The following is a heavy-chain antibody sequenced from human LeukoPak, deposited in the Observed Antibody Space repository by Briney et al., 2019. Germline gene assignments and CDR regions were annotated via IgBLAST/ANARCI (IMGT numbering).Heavy chain of an antibody. D-gene: IGHD2-8*01. Sequence: AESLKISCKVSGYIFTSYWFGWVRHMPRKGLEWMGIIYPSDSDTRYSPSFQGQVTISVDKSISTAYLQWSSLKASDTAMYYCARKGYAFDYWGQGTLVTVSS. CDR2: IYPSDSDT. CDR3: ARKGYAFDY. J-gene: IGHJ4*02. V-gene: IGHV5-51*01. CDR1: GYIFTSYW.